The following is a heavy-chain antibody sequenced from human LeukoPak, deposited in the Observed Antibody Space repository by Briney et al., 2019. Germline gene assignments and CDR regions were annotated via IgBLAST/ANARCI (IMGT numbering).Heavy chain of an antibody. Sequence: SETLSLTCTVSGGSISSYYWSWLRQPPGKGLEWIGYIYTSGSTNYNPSLKSRVTISVDTSKNQFSLKLSSVTAADTAVYYCARFGYDSSGYQYTGLDYWGQGTLVTVSS. D-gene: IGHD3-22*01. J-gene: IGHJ4*02. CDR2: IYTSGST. CDR3: ARFGYDSSGYQYTGLDY. CDR1: GGSISSYY. V-gene: IGHV4-4*09.